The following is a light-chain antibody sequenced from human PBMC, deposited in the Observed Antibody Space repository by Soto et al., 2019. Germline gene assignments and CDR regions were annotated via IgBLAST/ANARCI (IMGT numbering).Light chain of an antibody. CDR2: DAS. CDR1: QSVSGD. CDR3: QQYNDWPPIT. V-gene: IGKV3-15*01. J-gene: IGKJ5*01. Sequence: EIVLTQSPATLSVSPGERATLSCRASQSVSGDLAWYHHKPGQAPRLLIYDASTRALDTPARFAGSGAGTEFTLTIISLQSEDFAVYYCQQYNDWPPITFGQGTRLEI.